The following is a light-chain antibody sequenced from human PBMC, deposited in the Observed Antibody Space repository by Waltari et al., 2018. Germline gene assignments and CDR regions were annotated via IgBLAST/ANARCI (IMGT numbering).Light chain of an antibody. V-gene: IGLV2-23*02. CDR2: DVS. CDR3: CSYAVSSTSVV. J-gene: IGLJ2*01. CDR1: SSDVGGYNY. Sequence: QSALTQPASVSGSPGQSITISCTGTSSDVGGYNYVSWYQQHPGKAPKLMIYDVSKRPSGVSNRFSGSKSGNTASLTISGLQAEDEADYYCCSYAVSSTSVVFGGGTKLTVL.